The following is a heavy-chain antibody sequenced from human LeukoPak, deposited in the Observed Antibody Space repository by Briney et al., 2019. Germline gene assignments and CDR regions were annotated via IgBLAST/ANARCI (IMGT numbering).Heavy chain of an antibody. J-gene: IGHJ6*03. Sequence: SETLSLTCTVSGYSISSGYYWGWIRQPPGKGLEWIGCIYHSGSTYYNPSLKSRVTISVDTSKNQFSLKLSSVTAADTAVYYCARRTGYSSSWYTDGYYYYMDVWGKGTTVTVSS. V-gene: IGHV4-38-2*02. CDR1: GYSISSGYY. CDR2: IYHSGST. CDR3: ARRTGYSSSWYTDGYYYYMDV. D-gene: IGHD6-13*01.